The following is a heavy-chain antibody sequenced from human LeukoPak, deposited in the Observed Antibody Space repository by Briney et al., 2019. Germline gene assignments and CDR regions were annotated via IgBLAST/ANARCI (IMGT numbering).Heavy chain of an antibody. CDR2: IYTSGST. Sequence: PSETLSLTCTVSGGSISSYYWSWIRQPAGKGLEWIGRIYTSGSTNYNPSLKSRVTMSVDTSKNQFSLKLSSVTAADTAVYYCARDKVDYYDFWSGYYGPNDAFDIWGQGTMVTVSS. CDR3: ARDKVDYYDFWSGYYGPNDAFDI. D-gene: IGHD3-3*01. V-gene: IGHV4-4*07. CDR1: GGSISSYY. J-gene: IGHJ3*02.